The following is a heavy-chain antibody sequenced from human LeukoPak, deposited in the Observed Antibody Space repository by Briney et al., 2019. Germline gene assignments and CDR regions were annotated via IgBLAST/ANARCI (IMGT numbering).Heavy chain of an antibody. CDR2: IWYDGSKE. CDR1: GFTFSSYG. V-gene: IGHV3-33*01. Sequence: GGSLRLSCAASGFTFSSYGMHWVRQAPGKGLEWVAVIWYDGSKEYYVDSVKGRFTISRDNSKNTLYLQMNSLRAEDTAVYYCARSTGGTATVSIHYYYMDVWGKGTTVTVSS. J-gene: IGHJ6*03. D-gene: IGHD5-18*01. CDR3: ARSTGGTATVSIHYYYMDV.